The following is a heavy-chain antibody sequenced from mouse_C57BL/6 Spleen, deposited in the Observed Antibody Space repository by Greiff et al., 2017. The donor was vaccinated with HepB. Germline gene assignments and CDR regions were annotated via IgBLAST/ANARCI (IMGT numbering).Heavy chain of an antibody. D-gene: IGHD2-4*01. V-gene: IGHV3-6*01. Sequence: EVKLQESGPGLVKPSQSLSLTCSVTGYSITSGYYWNWIRQFPGNKLEWMGYISYDGSNNYNPSLKNRISITRDTSKNQFFLKLNSVTTEDTATYYCARCDYDDYYAMDYWGQGTSVTVSS. CDR2: ISYDGSN. CDR1: GYSITSGYY. CDR3: ARCDYDDYYAMDY. J-gene: IGHJ4*01.